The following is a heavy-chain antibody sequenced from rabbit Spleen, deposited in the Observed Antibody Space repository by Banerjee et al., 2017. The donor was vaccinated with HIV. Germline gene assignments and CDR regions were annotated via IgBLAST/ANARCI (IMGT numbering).Heavy chain of an antibody. V-gene: IGHV1S45*01. Sequence: QEQLEESGGGLVKPEGSLTLTCTASGFSFSNNYYMCWVRQAPGKGLEWIGCIYTGDGTSTAYASWAKGRFTVSKTSSTTVTLQLSSLTAADTATYFCARGSATMTMVITGYYLSLWGQGTLVTVS. J-gene: IGHJ4*01. CDR1: GFSFSNNYY. CDR3: ARGSATMTMVITGYYLSL. CDR2: IYTGDGTST. D-gene: IGHD2-1*01.